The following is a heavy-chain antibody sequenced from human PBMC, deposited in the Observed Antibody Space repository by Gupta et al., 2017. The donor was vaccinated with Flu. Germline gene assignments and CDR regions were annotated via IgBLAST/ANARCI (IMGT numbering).Heavy chain of an antibody. CDR1: GFTFRNYG. Sequence: QVQLVQSGGGVVQPGRSLGLSCSVSGFTFRNYGVHWVRQAPGEGLEWVAVISHDGSNKYYADSVKGRFTISRDISKNTLYLRMNSLRPEDTAVYYCAKDRSRGTFFYFYGMDVWGQGTTVTVSS. V-gene: IGHV3-30*18. CDR2: ISHDGSNK. D-gene: IGHD3-16*02. J-gene: IGHJ6*02. CDR3: AKDRSRGTFFYFYGMDV.